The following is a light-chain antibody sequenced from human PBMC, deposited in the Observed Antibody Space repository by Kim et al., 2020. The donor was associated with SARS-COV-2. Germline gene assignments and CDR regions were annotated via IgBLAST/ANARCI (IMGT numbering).Light chain of an antibody. CDR2: IEF. CDR1: PGIDSS. CDR3: LQHHNDPRLT. J-gene: IGKJ4*01. V-gene: IGKV1-17*01. Sequence: VTITCRASPGIDSSLCWYQQKPRKATTRLLYIEFGLEGGAASRFSGSGTGTEFALTITSLQLEAIATDYCLQHHNDPRLTFGGGTKVDIK.